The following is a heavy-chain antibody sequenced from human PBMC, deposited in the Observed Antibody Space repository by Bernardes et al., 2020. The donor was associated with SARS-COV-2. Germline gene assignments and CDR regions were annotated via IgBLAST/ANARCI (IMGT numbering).Heavy chain of an antibody. CDR2: INGDDGSA. CDR1: GFTFNLYA. V-gene: IGHV3-23*01. J-gene: IGHJ4*02. D-gene: IGHD3-22*01. CDR3: ARDQIKVLYESGGYYD. Sequence: SLSLTFAGSGFTFNLYAMTWVRQAPGRGLEWVASINGDDGSAYYADSVKGRFTISRDNFNNILFLQMNNLRADDTALYYCARDQIKVLYESGGYYDWGKGTQVNVSS.